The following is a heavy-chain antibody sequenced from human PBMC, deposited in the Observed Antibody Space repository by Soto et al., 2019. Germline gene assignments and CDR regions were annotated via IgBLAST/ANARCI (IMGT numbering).Heavy chain of an antibody. J-gene: IGHJ5*02. Sequence: SETLSLTCAVSGGSISSGGYSWSWIRQPPGKGLEWIGYIYHSGSTYYNPSLKSRVTISVDTSKNQFSLKLSSVTAADTAVYYCARGQVAAAGPRRPRLNWFDPWGQGTLVTVSS. CDR1: GGSISSGGYS. CDR2: IYHSGST. V-gene: IGHV4-30-2*01. CDR3: ARGQVAAAGPRRPRLNWFDP. D-gene: IGHD6-13*01.